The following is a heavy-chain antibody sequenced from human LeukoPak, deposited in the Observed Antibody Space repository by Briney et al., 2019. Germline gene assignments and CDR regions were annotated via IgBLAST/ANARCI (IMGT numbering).Heavy chain of an antibody. D-gene: IGHD3-10*01. Sequence: GGSLRLSCAASGFACSSFDMLWFRQSPRKGLEWVARILTNGDTDYGASVEGRFTISRENAKSYVYLQMNSLRDGDTAVYYCARDRFGERTFEKWGQGTMVTVSS. V-gene: IGHV3-13*01. CDR1: GFACSSFD. CDR3: ARDRFGERTFEK. CDR2: ILTNGDT. J-gene: IGHJ3*02.